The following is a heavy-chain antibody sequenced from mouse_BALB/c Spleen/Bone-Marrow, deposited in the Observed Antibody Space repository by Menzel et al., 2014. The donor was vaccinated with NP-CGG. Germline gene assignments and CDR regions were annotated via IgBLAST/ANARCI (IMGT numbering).Heavy chain of an antibody. CDR1: GFSLTSYD. D-gene: IGHD1-2*01. V-gene: IGHV2-9-2*01. J-gene: IGHJ2*01. CDR3: VRHYYGYDFDY. CDR2: IWTGGGT. Sequence: VQLVESGPGLVAPSQSLSIPCTVSGFSLTSYDISWIRQPPGKGLEWLGVIWTGGGTNYNSAFMSRLSISKDNSKSQVFLKMNSLQTDDTAIYYCVRHYYGYDFDYWGQGTTLTVSS.